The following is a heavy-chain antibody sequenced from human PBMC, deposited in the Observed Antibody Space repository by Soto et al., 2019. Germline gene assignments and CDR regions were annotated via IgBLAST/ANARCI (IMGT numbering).Heavy chain of an antibody. CDR2: IIPIFGTA. CDR1: GGTFSSYA. D-gene: IGHD2-15*01. Sequence: QVQLVQSGAEVKKPGSSVKVSCKASGGTFSSYAISWVRQAPGQGLEWMGGIIPIFGTANYAHKFQARVTITADESTSPAYMELSSLRSEDTAVYYCARVCSGGSCYSRRGNWFDPGGQGTLVTVSS. CDR3: ARVCSGGSCYSRRGNWFDP. J-gene: IGHJ5*02. V-gene: IGHV1-69*01.